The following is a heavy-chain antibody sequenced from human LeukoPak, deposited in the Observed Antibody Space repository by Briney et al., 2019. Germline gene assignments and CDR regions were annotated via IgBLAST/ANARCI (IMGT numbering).Heavy chain of an antibody. J-gene: IGHJ5*02. D-gene: IGHD6-25*01. CDR2: VNRLEHT. CDR1: GASFSGYS. Sequence: PSETLSLTCAVHGASFSGYSWSWLRRPPGKGLEWIGEVNRLEHTIYNPSLKSRVTISIDTSTTHFSLILPSVTVADTAVYSCARERAVSDHNWFDPWGQGTLVTVSS. V-gene: IGHV4-34*01. CDR3: ARERAVSDHNWFDP.